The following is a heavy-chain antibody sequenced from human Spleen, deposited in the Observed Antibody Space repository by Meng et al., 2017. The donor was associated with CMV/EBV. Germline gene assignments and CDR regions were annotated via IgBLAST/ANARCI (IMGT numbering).Heavy chain of an antibody. CDR1: GYSFTGYY. V-gene: IGHV1-2*02. CDR2: INPNSGGT. J-gene: IGHJ6*02. Sequence: ASVKVSCKASGYSFTGYYIHWVRQAPGIGLEWMGWINPNSGGTNYAQNFQGRVTMTRDTSISTVDMELSSLKFDDTAAYYCARDWASAGKGRLDVWGQGTTVTVSS. D-gene: IGHD6-19*01. CDR3: ARDWASAGKGRLDV.